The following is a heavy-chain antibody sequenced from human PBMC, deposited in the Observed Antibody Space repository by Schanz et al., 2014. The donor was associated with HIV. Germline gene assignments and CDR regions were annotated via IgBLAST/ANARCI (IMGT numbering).Heavy chain of an antibody. V-gene: IGHV1-2*02. CDR3: ARAPYISGWYGVDY. CDR2: INPNSGAT. CDR1: GYIFTSNG. D-gene: IGHD6-19*01. J-gene: IGHJ4*02. Sequence: QVQLVQSGAEVKKPGASVRVSCKTSGYIFTSNGISWVRQAPGQGLEWMGWINPNSGATNYAQKFQGRVTMTRDTSITTAYLDLSSLRSDDTAVYYCARAPYISGWYGVDYWGQGTPITVSS.